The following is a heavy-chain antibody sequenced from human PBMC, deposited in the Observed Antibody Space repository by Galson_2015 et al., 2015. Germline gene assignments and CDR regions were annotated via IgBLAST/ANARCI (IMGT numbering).Heavy chain of an antibody. CDR3: ARSRGFYSDPETYYFDY. J-gene: IGHJ4*02. D-gene: IGHD4-17*01. V-gene: IGHV4-39*01. Sequence: ETLSLTCTVSGGSISSSSYYWGWIRQPPGKGLAWIGSISYSGSTYYNPSLKSRVTISVDTSKNQFSLKLSSVTASDTAVYYCARSRGFYSDPETYYFDYWGQGALVPVSS. CDR2: ISYSGST. CDR1: GGSISSSSYY.